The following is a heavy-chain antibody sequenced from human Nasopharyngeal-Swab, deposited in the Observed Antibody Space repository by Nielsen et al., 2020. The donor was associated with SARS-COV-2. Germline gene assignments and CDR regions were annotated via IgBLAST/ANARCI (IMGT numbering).Heavy chain of an antibody. CDR1: GFTFDDYA. CDR3: AREPGYDSSGYALGY. V-gene: IGHV3-9*01. CDR2: ISWNSGST. J-gene: IGHJ4*02. D-gene: IGHD3-22*01. Sequence: SLKISCAASGFTFDDYAMHWVRQAPGKGLEWVSGISWNSGSTGYADSVKGRFTISRDNAKNSLYLQMNSLRAEDTALYYCAREPGYDSSGYALGYWGQGTLVTVSS.